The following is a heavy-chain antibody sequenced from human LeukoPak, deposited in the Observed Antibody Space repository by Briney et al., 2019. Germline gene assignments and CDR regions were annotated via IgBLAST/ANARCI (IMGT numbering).Heavy chain of an antibody. J-gene: IGHJ3*01. CDR3: ARHGPTYFYDSSGVFDV. CDR1: GYTFIHYW. V-gene: IGHV5-10-1*01. D-gene: IGHD3-22*01. Sequence: GESLKISCQTSGYTFIHYWISWVRQVPGKGLEWMGRIDPSDSYTNYGPPSQGHITISADRSLNTSYLQWSGLKASDTAMYFCARHGPTYFYDSSGVFDVWGRGTMVIVSS. CDR2: IDPSDSYT.